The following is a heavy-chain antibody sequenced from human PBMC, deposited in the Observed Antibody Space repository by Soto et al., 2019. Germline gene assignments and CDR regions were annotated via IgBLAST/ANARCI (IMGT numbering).Heavy chain of an antibody. CDR1: SGSISSSNW. V-gene: IGHV4-4*02. CDR3: ARTYYYGSGSYSYNWFDP. D-gene: IGHD3-10*01. CDR2: IYHSGST. J-gene: IGHJ5*02. Sequence: QVQLQESGPGLVKPSGTLSLTCAVSSGSISSSNWWSWVRQPPGKGLEWIGEIYHSGSTNYNPSLKSRVTISVDKAANQFSLKLSSVTAADTAVYYCARTYYYGSGSYSYNWFDPWGQGTLVTVSS.